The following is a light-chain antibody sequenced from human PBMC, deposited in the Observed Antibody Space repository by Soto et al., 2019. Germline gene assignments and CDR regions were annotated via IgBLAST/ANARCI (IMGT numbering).Light chain of an antibody. CDR3: GSYTSTSTLV. CDR2: AVT. J-gene: IGLJ1*01. Sequence: QSVLTQPASVSGSPGQSIAISCTGTSSDVGGYNYVSWYQQHPGKAPKLVIYAVTNRPSGVSDRFSGSKSGNTASLTISGLQAEDEADYYCGSYTSTSTLVFGTGTKLTVL. V-gene: IGLV2-14*01. CDR1: SSDVGGYNY.